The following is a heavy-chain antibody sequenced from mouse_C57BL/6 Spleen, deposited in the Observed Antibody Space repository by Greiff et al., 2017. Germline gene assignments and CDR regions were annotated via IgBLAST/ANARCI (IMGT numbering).Heavy chain of an antibody. V-gene: IGHV1-61*01. J-gene: IGHJ2*01. Sequence: QVQLQQPGAELVRPGSSVKLSCKASGYTFTSYWMDWVKQRPGQGLEWIGNIYPSDSETHYNQKFKDKATLTVDKSSSTAYMQLSSLTSEDSAVYYCARSYDGFDYWGQGTTLTVSS. CDR2: IYPSDSET. CDR1: GYTFTSYW. D-gene: IGHD2-12*01. CDR3: ARSYDGFDY.